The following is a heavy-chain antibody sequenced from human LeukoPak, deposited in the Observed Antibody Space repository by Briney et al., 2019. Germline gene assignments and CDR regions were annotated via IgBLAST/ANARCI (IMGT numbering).Heavy chain of an antibody. J-gene: IGHJ5*02. CDR1: GGTFSSYA. CDR3: ARDDIVVVPAALRKFDP. CDR2: IIPIFGTA. D-gene: IGHD2-2*01. Sequence: SVKVSCKASGGTFSSYAISWVRQAPGQGLEWMGGIIPIFGTANYAQKFQGRVTITADESTSTAYMELSSLRSEDTAVYYCARDDIVVVPAALRKFDPWGQGTLVTVSS. V-gene: IGHV1-69*13.